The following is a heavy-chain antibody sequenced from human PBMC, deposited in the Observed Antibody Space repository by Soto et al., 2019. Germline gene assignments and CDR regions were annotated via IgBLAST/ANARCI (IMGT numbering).Heavy chain of an antibody. Sequence: GGSLRLSCAASGFIFRSFWMSWVRQAPGKGLEWVANIKQDGTEKNYLDSVKGRFTISRDNAKNSLYLQMNSLRAEDTAVYYCASRYLEYCFSSACSAPYDCWGQGALVTVSS. CDR1: GFIFRSFW. CDR3: ASRYLEYCFSSACSAPYDC. D-gene: IGHD2-2*01. CDR2: IKQDGTEK. J-gene: IGHJ4*02. V-gene: IGHV3-7*05.